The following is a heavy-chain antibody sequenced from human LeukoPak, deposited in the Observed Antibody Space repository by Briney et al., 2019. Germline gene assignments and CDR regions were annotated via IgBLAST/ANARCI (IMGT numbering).Heavy chain of an antibody. D-gene: IGHD3-22*01. Sequence: GGSLRLSCAASGFTVSSNYMSWVRQAPGKGLEWVSVIYSGGSTYYADSVKGRFTISRDNSKNTLYLQMNSLRAEDTAVYYCARDRTGYYDPLGHYMDVWGKGTTVTVSS. CDR2: IYSGGST. CDR3: ARDRTGYYDPLGHYMDV. J-gene: IGHJ6*03. V-gene: IGHV3-53*01. CDR1: GFTVSSNY.